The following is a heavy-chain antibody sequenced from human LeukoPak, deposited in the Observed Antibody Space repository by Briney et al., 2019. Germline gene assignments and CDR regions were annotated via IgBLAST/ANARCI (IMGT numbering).Heavy chain of an antibody. CDR3: TRAPYSNYVNLDY. CDR1: EFTFGDYA. D-gene: IGHD4-11*01. CDR2: IRSKVFGGTA. J-gene: IGHJ4*02. V-gene: IGHV3-49*04. Sequence: GRSLRLSCTASEFTFGDYAMTWVRQAPGKGLEWVGFIRSKVFGGTAEYAASVKGRFTISRDDSKSIAYLQMNGLKTEDTAVYYCTRAPYSNYVNLDYWGQGTLVTVSS.